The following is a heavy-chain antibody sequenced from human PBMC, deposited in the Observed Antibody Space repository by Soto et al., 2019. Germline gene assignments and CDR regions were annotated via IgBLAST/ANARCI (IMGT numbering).Heavy chain of an antibody. Sequence: EVQLVESGGALVQPGGSLRLSCAASGFTFSSYSMNWVRQAPGKGLEWVSYISSGSGTIYYADSVKGRFTISRDKAKNSLYLQMNSMRDEDTAVYYCARDSASYSSSSGSYWYFDLWGRGTLVSVSS. CDR1: GFTFSSYS. J-gene: IGHJ2*01. V-gene: IGHV3-48*02. CDR2: ISSGSGTI. D-gene: IGHD6-6*01. CDR3: ARDSASYSSSSGSYWYFDL.